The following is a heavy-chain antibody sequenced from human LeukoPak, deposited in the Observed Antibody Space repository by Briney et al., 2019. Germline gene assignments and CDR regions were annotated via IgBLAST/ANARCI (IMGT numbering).Heavy chain of an antibody. Sequence: ASVKVSCKASGYTFTGYYMHWVRQAPGQGLEWMGWINPYSGGTNYAQKFQGRVTMTRDTSITTAYMELSRLRSDDTAVYYCARDAQPSGTFAGPGYWSQGTQVTVSS. V-gene: IGHV1-2*02. CDR2: INPYSGGT. D-gene: IGHD1-26*01. CDR1: GYTFTGYY. J-gene: IGHJ4*02. CDR3: ARDAQPSGTFAGPGY.